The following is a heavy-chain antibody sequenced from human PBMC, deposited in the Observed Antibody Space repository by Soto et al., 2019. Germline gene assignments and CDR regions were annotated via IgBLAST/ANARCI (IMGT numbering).Heavy chain of an antibody. Sequence: GGSLRLSCAGSGFIFSSYAMNWVRQAPGKGLEWVANINKDGSEKFYVDPVKGRFTISRDNAKNSLYLQMNSLRAEDTAVYYCARKPRAVRGVTAGYYYGMDVWGQGTTVTVSS. CDR1: GFIFSSYA. V-gene: IGHV3-7*01. J-gene: IGHJ6*02. CDR3: ARKPRAVRGVTAGYYYGMDV. D-gene: IGHD3-10*01. CDR2: INKDGSEK.